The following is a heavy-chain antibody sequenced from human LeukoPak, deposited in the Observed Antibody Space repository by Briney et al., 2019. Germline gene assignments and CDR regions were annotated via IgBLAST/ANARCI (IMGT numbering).Heavy chain of an antibody. J-gene: IGHJ3*02. CDR3: ARAVLTAKTGGAFDI. CDR2: INPSGGST. Sequence: GASVKVSCKASGYTFTSYYMHWVRQAPGQGLEWMGIINPSGGSTSYAQKFQGRVTMTRDMSTSTVYMELSGLRSEDTAVYYCARAVLTAKTGGAFDIWGQGTMVTVSS. D-gene: IGHD3-16*01. V-gene: IGHV1-46*01. CDR1: GYTFTSYY.